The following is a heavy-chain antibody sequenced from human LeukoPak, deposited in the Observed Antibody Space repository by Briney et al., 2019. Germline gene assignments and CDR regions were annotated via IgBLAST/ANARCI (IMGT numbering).Heavy chain of an antibody. Sequence: ASVKVSCKASGYTLTGYYMHWVRQAPGQGREWMGWINTNRGGTNYAQKCQGRVNVTRDTSISTAYMELSRLRSDVTAVYYCARDGGYCTYGVCYSDAFDIWGQGTMVTVSS. CDR3: ARDGGYCTYGVCYSDAFDI. J-gene: IGHJ3*02. D-gene: IGHD2-8*01. V-gene: IGHV1-2*02. CDR2: INTNRGGT. CDR1: GYTLTGYY.